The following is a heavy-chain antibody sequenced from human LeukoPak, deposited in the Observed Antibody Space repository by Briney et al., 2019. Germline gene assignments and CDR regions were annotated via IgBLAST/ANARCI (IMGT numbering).Heavy chain of an antibody. Sequence: SETLSLTCAVYGGSFSGYYWSWIRQPPGKGLEWIGEINHSGSTNYNPSLKSRVTISVDTSKNQFSLKLSSVTAAGTAVYYCARGFRYFDYWGQGTLVTVSS. CDR2: INHSGST. J-gene: IGHJ4*02. CDR3: ARGFRYFDY. V-gene: IGHV4-34*01. CDR1: GGSFSGYY.